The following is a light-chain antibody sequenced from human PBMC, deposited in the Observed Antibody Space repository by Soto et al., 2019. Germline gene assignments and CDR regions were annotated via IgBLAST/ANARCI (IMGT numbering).Light chain of an antibody. J-gene: IGKJ5*01. CDR2: GAS. CDR3: LQHNSYAIT. V-gene: IGKV1-17*01. CDR1: QGIGND. Sequence: DIPMTQSPSSLSASVGDRVTITCRASQGIGNDLGWYQQKPGKAPKRLIYGASNLQSGVPSRFSGSGSGTDFTLTISSLQPEDFATYYCLQHNSYAITFGQGTRLDIK.